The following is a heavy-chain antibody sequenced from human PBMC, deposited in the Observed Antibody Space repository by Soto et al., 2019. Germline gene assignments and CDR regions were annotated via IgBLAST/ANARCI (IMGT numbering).Heavy chain of an antibody. CDR2: ISYDGSNK. Sequence: QVQLVESGGGVVQPGRSLRLSCAASGFTFSSCAMHWVRQAPGKGLEWVALISYDGSNKYYADSVKGRFTISRDNSKNTLYLQMNSLRAEDTAVYYCERDKRDLRFLEWSYYFAYWGQGTLVTVSS. J-gene: IGHJ4*02. D-gene: IGHD3-3*01. CDR1: GFTFSSCA. V-gene: IGHV3-30-3*01. CDR3: ERDKRDLRFLEWSYYFAY.